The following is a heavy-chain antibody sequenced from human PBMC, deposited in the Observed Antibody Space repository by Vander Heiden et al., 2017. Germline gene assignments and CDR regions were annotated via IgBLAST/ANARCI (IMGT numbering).Heavy chain of an antibody. CDR1: GGTFNSYS. V-gene: IGHV1-69*01. CDR2: IIPILGTA. J-gene: IGHJ4*02. D-gene: IGHD3-22*01. Sequence: QVQLVQSGAEVKKPGSSVKVSCKASGGTFNSYSITWVRQAPGQGLEWMGGIIPILGTANYAQKFQGRVALTADESTSTVYMELSSLRSEDTAVYYCTRWYYYDSSGYSYSDYWGQGTLVTVSS. CDR3: TRWYYYDSSGYSYSDY.